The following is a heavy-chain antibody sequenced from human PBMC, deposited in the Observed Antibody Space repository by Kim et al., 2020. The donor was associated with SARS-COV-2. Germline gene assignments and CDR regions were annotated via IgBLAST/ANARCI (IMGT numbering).Heavy chain of an antibody. CDR3: ARLGGSSSSRAFDI. CDR2: IYLGDSET. V-gene: IGHV5-51*01. CDR1: GYSFTRNW. J-gene: IGHJ3*02. D-gene: IGHD6-13*01. Sequence: GESLKISCKGSGYSFTRNWIGWVRQLPGKGLEWMGIIYLGDSETKYSPSFQGQVTISADKSISTAYLQWSSLKASDTAMYYCARLGGSSSSRAFDIWGQGTMVTV.